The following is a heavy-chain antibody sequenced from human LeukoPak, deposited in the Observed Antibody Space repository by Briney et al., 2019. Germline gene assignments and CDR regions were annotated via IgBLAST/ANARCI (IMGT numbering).Heavy chain of an antibody. CDR1: GYSFTSYW. D-gene: IGHD3-9*01. CDR2: IYPGDSDT. Sequence: RGESLKISCKGSGYSFTSYWIGWVRQMPGKGLEWMGIIYPGDSDTRYSPSFQGQVTISADKSISTAYLQWSSLKASDTAMYYCARRQHAYFDWLLGVDWFDPWGQGTLVTVSS. CDR3: ARRQHAYFDWLLGVDWFDP. J-gene: IGHJ5*02. V-gene: IGHV5-51*01.